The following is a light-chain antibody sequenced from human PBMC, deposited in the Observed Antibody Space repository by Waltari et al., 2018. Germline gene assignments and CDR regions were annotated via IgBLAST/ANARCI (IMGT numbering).Light chain of an antibody. V-gene: IGLV2-14*01. Sequence: QSALTQPASVSGSPGQSITISCTGTRSDVGGYNYVSWYQQHPGKAPNLMVYDVSKRRPGVSNRFSGSKSGNTASLTISGLQAEDEADYYCCSYTSSSTVVFGGGTRLTVL. CDR1: RSDVGGYNY. CDR3: CSYTSSSTVV. CDR2: DVS. J-gene: IGLJ2*01.